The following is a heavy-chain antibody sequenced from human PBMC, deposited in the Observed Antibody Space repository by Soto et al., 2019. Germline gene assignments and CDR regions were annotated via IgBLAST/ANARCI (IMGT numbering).Heavy chain of an antibody. CDR1: GGTFSSYA. D-gene: IGHD5-18*01. CDR2: IIPIFGTA. J-gene: IGHJ3*02. CDR3: ARAQDVDRAMVTAFDI. Sequence: ASVKVSCKASGGTFSSYAISWVRQAPGQGLEWMGGIIPIFGTANYAQKFQGRVTITADESTSTAYMELSSLRSEDTAVFYFARAQDVDRAMVTAFDIWGQGTMVTVSS. V-gene: IGHV1-69*13.